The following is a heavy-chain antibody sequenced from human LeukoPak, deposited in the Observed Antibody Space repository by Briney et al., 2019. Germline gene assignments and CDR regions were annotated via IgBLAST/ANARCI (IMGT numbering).Heavy chain of an antibody. CDR3: ARRHSSSWYFDY. V-gene: IGHV4-4*07. CDR1: GGSISSYY. Sequence: PSETLSLTCTISGGSISSYYWSWIRQSAGNGLEWIGRICTSGSITYNPSLKSRVTLSLDTSKNQFSLKLSSVTAADTAVYYCARRHSSSWYFDYWGQGTLVTVSS. J-gene: IGHJ4*02. D-gene: IGHD6-13*01. CDR2: ICTSGSI.